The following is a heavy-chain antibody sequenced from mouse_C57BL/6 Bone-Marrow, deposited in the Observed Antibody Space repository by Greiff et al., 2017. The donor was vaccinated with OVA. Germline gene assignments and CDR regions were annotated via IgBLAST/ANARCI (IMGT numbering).Heavy chain of an antibody. CDR1: GFTFSDYY. D-gene: IGHD1-1*01. CDR2: ISNGGGST. J-gene: IGHJ4*01. V-gene: IGHV5-12*01. CDR3: ARQYYGSSYCAMDY. Sequence: DVHLVESGGGLVQPGGSLKLSCAASGFTFSDYYMYWVRQTPEKRLEWVAYISNGGGSTYYPDTVKGRFTISRDNAKNTLYLQMSRLKSEDTAMYYCARQYYGSSYCAMDYWGQGTSVTVSS.